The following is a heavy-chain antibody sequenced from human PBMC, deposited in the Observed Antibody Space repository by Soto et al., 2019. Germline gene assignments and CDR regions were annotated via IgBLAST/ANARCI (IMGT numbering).Heavy chain of an antibody. V-gene: IGHV1-18*04. Sequence: RASVKVSCKASGYTFTSYGISWVRQAPGQGLEWMGWISVDDGDTNYAQNFQGRVTMSTDTSTSTAYMEMRSLRSDDTAVYYCARDQVAKWAPGSAMVNYYYGMDAWGQGTTVTVSS. CDR1: GYTFTSYG. J-gene: IGHJ6*02. CDR3: ARDQVAKWAPGSAMVNYYYGMDA. D-gene: IGHD5-18*01. CDR2: ISVDDGDT.